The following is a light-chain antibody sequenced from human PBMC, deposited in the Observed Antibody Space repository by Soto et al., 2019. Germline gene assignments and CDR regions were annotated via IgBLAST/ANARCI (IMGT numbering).Light chain of an antibody. CDR3: AAWDGGLSRPL. J-gene: IGLJ3*02. V-gene: IGLV1-47*01. Sequence: QSVLTQPPSASGTPGQRVTISCSGSSSNIGTNHVYLYQQLAGTAPKLLMSETHQRPSGGPNRFTASKYGSSASLAISGLRSADEAAYYCAAWDGGLSRPLFGGGTKVTVL. CDR1: SSNIGTNH. CDR2: ETH.